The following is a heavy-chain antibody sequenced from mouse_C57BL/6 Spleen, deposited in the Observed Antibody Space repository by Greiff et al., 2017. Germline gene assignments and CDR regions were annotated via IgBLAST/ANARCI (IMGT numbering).Heavy chain of an antibody. CDR1: GYTFTSSW. Sequence: QVQLQQPGAELVRPGSSVQLSCKASGYTFTSSWMHWVKPRPIQGLEWIGNIDPSDSETHYNQKFKDKATLTVDKSSSTAYMQLSSLTSEDSAVYYCARSLGPYYFDYWGQGTTLTVSS. J-gene: IGHJ2*01. D-gene: IGHD4-1*01. V-gene: IGHV1-52*01. CDR2: IDPSDSET. CDR3: ARSLGPYYFDY.